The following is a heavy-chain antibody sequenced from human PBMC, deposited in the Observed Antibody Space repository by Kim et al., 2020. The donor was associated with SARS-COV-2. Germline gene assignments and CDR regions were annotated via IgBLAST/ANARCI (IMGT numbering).Heavy chain of an antibody. D-gene: IGHD6-6*01. CDR3: ARVRVEGSSSSFDY. Sequence: AQKFQGRVTMTRDTSTSTVYMELSSLRSEDTAVYYCARVRVEGSSSSFDYWGQGTLVTVSS. J-gene: IGHJ4*02. V-gene: IGHV1-46*01.